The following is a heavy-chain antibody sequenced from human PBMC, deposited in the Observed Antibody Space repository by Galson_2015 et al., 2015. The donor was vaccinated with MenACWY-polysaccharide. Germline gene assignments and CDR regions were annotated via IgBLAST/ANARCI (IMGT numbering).Heavy chain of an antibody. J-gene: IGHJ4*02. CDR3: ARAGRTDTVIVGYGWGLDY. Sequence: ETLSLTCTVSGGSISSYYWGWIRQSPGKGLEWIGYMHTSGRSNYNPSLKSRVTISVDTSKKEFSLKLISVTAADTAIYYCARAGRTDTVIVGYGWGLDYWGQGALVTVSS. CDR1: GGSISSYY. D-gene: IGHD3-10*01. CDR2: MHTSGRS. V-gene: IGHV4-4*08.